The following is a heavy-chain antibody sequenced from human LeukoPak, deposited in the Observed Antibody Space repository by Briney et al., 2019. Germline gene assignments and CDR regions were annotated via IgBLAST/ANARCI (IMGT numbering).Heavy chain of an antibody. CDR3: AKDRSGSYSRYYYYGMDV. V-gene: IGHV3-23*01. J-gene: IGHJ6*02. Sequence: PGGSLRLSCAASGFTFSSYAMSWVRQAPGRGLEWVSVISGSGGSTYYADSVKGRFTISRDNSKNTLYLQMNSLRAEDTAVYYCAKDRSGSYSRYYYYGMDVWGQGTTVTVSS. CDR2: ISGSGGST. D-gene: IGHD1-26*01. CDR1: GFTFSSYA.